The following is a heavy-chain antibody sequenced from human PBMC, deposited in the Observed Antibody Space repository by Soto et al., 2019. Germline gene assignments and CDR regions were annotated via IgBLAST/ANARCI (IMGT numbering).Heavy chain of an antibody. CDR1: VFTFNNAW. J-gene: IGHJ4*02. Sequence: PGGSLRLSCAASVFTFNNAWMNWVRQAPGKGLEWVGRIKSKTDGGTTDYAAPVKGRFTISRDDSKNTLYLQMNSLRAEDTAVYYCAKGALAAAGPDDYWGQGTLVTVSS. CDR3: AKGALAAAGPDDY. CDR2: IKSKTDGGTT. D-gene: IGHD6-13*01. V-gene: IGHV3-15*07.